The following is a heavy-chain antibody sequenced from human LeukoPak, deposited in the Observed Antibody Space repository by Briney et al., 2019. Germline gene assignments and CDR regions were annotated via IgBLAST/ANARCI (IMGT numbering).Heavy chain of an antibody. J-gene: IGHJ4*02. Sequence: GGSVKVSCKASGGTFSSYAISWVRQAPGQGLEWMGGIIPIFGTANYAQKFQGRVTITADESTSTAYMELSSLRSEDTAVYYCARVVRYYDYVWGTNHLSEYYFDYWGQGTLVTVSS. CDR1: GGTFSSYA. V-gene: IGHV1-69*13. CDR3: ARVVRYYDYVWGTNHLSEYYFDY. D-gene: IGHD3-16*01. CDR2: IIPIFGTA.